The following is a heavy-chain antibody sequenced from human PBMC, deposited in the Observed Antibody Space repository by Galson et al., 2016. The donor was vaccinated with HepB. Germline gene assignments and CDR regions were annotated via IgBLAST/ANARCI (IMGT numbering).Heavy chain of an antibody. CDR1: GFIFIDYA. D-gene: IGHD1-26*01. V-gene: IGHV3-9*01. Sequence: SLRLSCTASGFIFIDYAMHWVRQAPGKGLEWVSSISWNGGSIGYADSVKGRFTISRDNAKNSLYLQMNSLRAEDTAFYYCAQEKASMPVGATHFQHWGQGTLVTVSS. CDR2: ISWNGGSI. J-gene: IGHJ1*01. CDR3: AQEKASMPVGATHFQH.